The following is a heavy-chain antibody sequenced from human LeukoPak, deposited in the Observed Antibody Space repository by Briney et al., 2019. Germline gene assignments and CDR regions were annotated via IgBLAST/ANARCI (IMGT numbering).Heavy chain of an antibody. V-gene: IGHV3-66*01. CDR3: ARVRCSGGSCQKYYYYYMDV. J-gene: IGHJ6*03. Sequence: GGFLRLSCAASGFTVSSNYMSWVRQAPGKGLEWVSVIYSGGSTYYADSVRGRFIMSRDNSKNTLYLQMNSLRAEDTAVYYCARVRCSGGSCQKYYYYYMDVWGKGTTVTISS. CDR2: IYSGGST. D-gene: IGHD2-15*01. CDR1: GFTVSSNY.